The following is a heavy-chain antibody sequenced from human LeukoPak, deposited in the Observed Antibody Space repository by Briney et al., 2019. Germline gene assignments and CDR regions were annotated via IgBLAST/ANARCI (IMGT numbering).Heavy chain of an antibody. D-gene: IGHD3-22*01. CDR1: GFTFTNFW. J-gene: IGHJ4*02. Sequence: GGSLRLSCAASGFTFTNFWMFWVRHSPEKGLSWVSRLNFDGGITTYADSVKGRFSISRDNAENILYLHMSSLRAEDTAVYYCARDRSYYYDSSGCHDYWGQGTLVTVSS. CDR2: LNFDGGIT. CDR3: ARDRSYYYDSSGCHDY. V-gene: IGHV3-74*01.